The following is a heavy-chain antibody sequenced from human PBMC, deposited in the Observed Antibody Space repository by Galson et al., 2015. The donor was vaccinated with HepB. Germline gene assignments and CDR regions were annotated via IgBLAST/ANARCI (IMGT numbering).Heavy chain of an antibody. CDR1: GYTFTSYY. CDR2: INPSGGST. CDR3: ARGRTPTPTNFDY. J-gene: IGHJ4*02. Sequence: SVKVSCKASGYTFTSYYMHWVRQAPGQGLEWMGIINPSGGSTSYAQKFQGRVTITADESTSTAYMELSSLRSEDTAVYYCARGRTPTPTNFDYWGQGTLVTVSS. V-gene: IGHV1-46*01.